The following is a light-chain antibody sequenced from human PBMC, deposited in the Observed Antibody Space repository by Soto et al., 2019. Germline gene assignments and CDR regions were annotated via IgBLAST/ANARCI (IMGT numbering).Light chain of an antibody. V-gene: IGKV4-1*01. J-gene: IGKJ3*01. CDR2: WAS. CDR3: QQFYSLPFT. CDR1: ESVLYDATNNNQ. Sequence: IVMTQSPDSLAVSLGERATISCKSSESVLYDATNNNQLAWYQQKPGQPPKLLIYWASVRQSGVSDRFSGSGSGTDFTLTLGSLQAEDVAVYYCQQFYSLPFTFGPGTKVDIK.